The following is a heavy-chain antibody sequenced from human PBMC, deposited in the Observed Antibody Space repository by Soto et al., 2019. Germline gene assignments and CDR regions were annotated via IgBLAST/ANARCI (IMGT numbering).Heavy chain of an antibody. CDR2: INSDGSRT. CDR3: AVAVAVPTAIGY. D-gene: IGHD6-19*01. J-gene: IGHJ4*02. V-gene: IGHV3-74*01. CDR1: GFTFSSYW. Sequence: EVQLVESGGGLVQPGGYLRLSFAASGFTFSSYWMHWVRQAPGKGLVWVSRINSDGSRTSYADSVKGRLTISRDNAKNTLYLQMNSLRAEDTAVYYCAVAVAVPTAIGYWGQGTLVTVSS.